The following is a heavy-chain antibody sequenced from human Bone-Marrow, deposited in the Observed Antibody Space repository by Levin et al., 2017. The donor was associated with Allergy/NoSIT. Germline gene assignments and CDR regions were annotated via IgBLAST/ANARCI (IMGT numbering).Heavy chain of an antibody. D-gene: IGHD3-3*01. Sequence: GESLKISCAASGFTFSSYGMHWVRQAPGKGLEWVAVISYDGSNKYYADSVKGRFTISRDNSKNTLYLQMNSLRAEDTAVYYCARGTEAPRFYDFWSGYPNDYWGQGTLVTVSS. CDR2: ISYDGSNK. CDR3: ARGTEAPRFYDFWSGYPNDY. CDR1: GFTFSSYG. V-gene: IGHV3-30*03. J-gene: IGHJ4*02.